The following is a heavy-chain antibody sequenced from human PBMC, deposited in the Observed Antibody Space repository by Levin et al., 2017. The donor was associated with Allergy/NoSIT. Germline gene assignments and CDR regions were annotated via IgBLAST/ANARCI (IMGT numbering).Heavy chain of an antibody. J-gene: IGHJ1*01. D-gene: IGHD6-19*01. CDR2: ISYDGSNK. V-gene: IGHV3-30*18. CDR1: GFTFSSYG. CDR3: AKVTRPGSGWYMGYFQH. Sequence: PGGSLRLSCAASGFTFSSYGMHWVRQAPGKGLEWVAVISYDGSNKYYADSVKGRFTISRDNSKNTLYLQMNSLRAEDTAVYYCAKVTRPGSGWYMGYFQHWGQGTLVTVSS.